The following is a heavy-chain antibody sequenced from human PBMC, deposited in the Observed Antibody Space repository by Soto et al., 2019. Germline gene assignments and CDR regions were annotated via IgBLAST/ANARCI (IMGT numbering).Heavy chain of an antibody. CDR1: GFTFSSYS. J-gene: IGHJ3*02. V-gene: IGHV3-21*01. CDR3: ARDLFGDPFGAVDI. Sequence: GGSPRLSCAASGFTFSSYSMNWVRQAPGKGLEWVSSISSSSSYIYYADSVKGRFTISRDNAKNSLYLQMNSLRAEDTAVYYCARDLFGDPFGAVDIWGQGTMVTVSS. D-gene: IGHD3-10*02. CDR2: ISSSSSYI.